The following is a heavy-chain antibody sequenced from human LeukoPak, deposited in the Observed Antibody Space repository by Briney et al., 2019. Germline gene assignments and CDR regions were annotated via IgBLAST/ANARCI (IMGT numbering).Heavy chain of an antibody. Sequence: GGSLRLSCAASGFTFSSYAMSWVRQAPGKGLEWVSTISGSGASTYYADSVKGRFTIPRDNSKNTLYLQMNSLRAEDTAVYYCVKYYDSSGSYYFDYWGQGTLVTVSS. CDR3: VKYYDSSGSYYFDY. D-gene: IGHD3-22*01. J-gene: IGHJ4*02. CDR2: ISGSGAST. V-gene: IGHV3-23*01. CDR1: GFTFSSYA.